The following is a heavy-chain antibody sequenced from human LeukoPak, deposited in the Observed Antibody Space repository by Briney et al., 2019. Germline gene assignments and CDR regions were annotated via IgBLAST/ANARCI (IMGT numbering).Heavy chain of an antibody. J-gene: IGHJ4*02. D-gene: IGHD3-22*01. Sequence: GGCLRLSCAASGFTFSNYWMSWVRQAPGKGLEWVAGISGSGGSTSYADSVKGRFTISRDNPKNTLYLQMNSLRAEDTAVYFCAKRGVVIRVILVGFHKEAYYFDSWGQGALVTVSS. V-gene: IGHV3-23*01. CDR1: GFTFSNYW. CDR3: AKRGVVIRVILVGFHKEAYYFDS. CDR2: ISGSGGST.